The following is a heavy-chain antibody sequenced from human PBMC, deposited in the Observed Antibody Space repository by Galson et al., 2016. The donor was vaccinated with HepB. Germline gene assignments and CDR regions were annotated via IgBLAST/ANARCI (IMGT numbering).Heavy chain of an antibody. Sequence: SLRLSCAASGFTFSSYWMTWVRQAPGKGLEWVANIRQDGSEKYYVDSVKGRFTISRDNAKNSLYLQMNSLRAEDTAVYYCARVRTTRDGLYYYYGMDVWGQGTTVTVSS. CDR3: ARVRTTRDGLYYYYGMDV. D-gene: IGHD5-24*01. J-gene: IGHJ6*02. V-gene: IGHV3-7*04. CDR2: IRQDGSEK. CDR1: GFTFSSYW.